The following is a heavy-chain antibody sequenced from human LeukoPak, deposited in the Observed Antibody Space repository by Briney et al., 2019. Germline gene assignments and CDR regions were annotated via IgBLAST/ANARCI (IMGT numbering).Heavy chain of an antibody. CDR2: IYYSGST. CDR1: GDSISSYY. J-gene: IGHJ4*02. V-gene: IGHV4-59*01. Sequence: PSETLSLTCSVSGDSISSYYWSWIRQPPGRGLEWIGYIYYSGSTNYNPSLKSRVTISVDASKNQFSLKLSSVTAAATAVYFCAGQDRSGVHFDYWGQGSLVTVSS. CDR3: AGQDRSGVHFDY. D-gene: IGHD2-15*01.